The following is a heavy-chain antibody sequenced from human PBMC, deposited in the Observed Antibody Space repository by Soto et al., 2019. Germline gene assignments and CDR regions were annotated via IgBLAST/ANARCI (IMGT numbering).Heavy chain of an antibody. Sequence: SEPLSLTCTVSGGSISSCDYYWIWIRQPPWKGLAWIGYIYYSGSTYYNPSLKSRVTISVDTSKNQFSLKLSSVTAADTAVYYCAIYYDSSGYFVSRSGHDAFDIWGQGTMVTVSS. CDR1: GGSISSCDYY. V-gene: IGHV4-30-4*01. D-gene: IGHD3-22*01. CDR2: IYYSGST. CDR3: AIYYDSSGYFVSRSGHDAFDI. J-gene: IGHJ3*02.